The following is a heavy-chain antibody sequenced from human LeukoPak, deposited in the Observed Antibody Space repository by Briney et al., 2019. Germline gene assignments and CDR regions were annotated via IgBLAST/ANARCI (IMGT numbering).Heavy chain of an antibody. Sequence: GTSLRLSCAPSGFTFNRYGMHWVRQAPGKGLEWVAVISYDGNNVYYAGSVKGRFTISRDNSKNTLYTEMNSLRAEDTAVYFCARLTSSWSIDYWGQGTLVTVSS. V-gene: IGHV3-33*01. CDR3: ARLTSSWSIDY. CDR2: ISYDGNNV. D-gene: IGHD6-13*01. CDR1: GFTFNRYG. J-gene: IGHJ4*02.